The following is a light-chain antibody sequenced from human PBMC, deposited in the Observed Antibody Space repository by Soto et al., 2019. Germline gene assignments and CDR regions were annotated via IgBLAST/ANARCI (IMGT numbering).Light chain of an antibody. CDR2: DVT. Sequence: QSALTQPRSVSGSPGQSVTISCTGTSSDVGGYNYASWYQQHPDKAPKVMIYDVTKRPSGVPDRFSGSKSGNTASLTISGLQAEDEADYYCCSYAGSYIYVFGTGTKVTVL. J-gene: IGLJ1*01. CDR3: CSYAGSYIYV. V-gene: IGLV2-11*01. CDR1: SSDVGGYNY.